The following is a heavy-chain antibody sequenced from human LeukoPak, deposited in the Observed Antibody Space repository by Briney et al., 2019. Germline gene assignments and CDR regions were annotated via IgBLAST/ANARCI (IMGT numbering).Heavy chain of an antibody. CDR1: EFTFRDYW. CDR3: ATRSCSISACRASSYHCMDF. Sequence: GGPLGLSFAAPEFTFRDYWRTWFGQPPGKGLEGLPKKRQDGSEGYYVDSVKGRFTVSRDNAKSSLYLQLNSLRAEDTAVYYCATRSCSISACRASSYHCMDFWGKGTTVTVSS. J-gene: IGHJ6*03. CDR2: KRQDGSEG. V-gene: IGHV3-7*01. D-gene: IGHD2-2*01.